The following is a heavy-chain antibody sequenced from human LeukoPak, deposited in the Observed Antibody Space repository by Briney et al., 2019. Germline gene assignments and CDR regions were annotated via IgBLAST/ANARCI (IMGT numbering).Heavy chain of an antibody. CDR3: ARRGNSGYEGAWFDP. Sequence: GESLKISCKGSGYSFTSYWIGWVRQMPGKGLEGMGIIYPGDSDTRYSPSFQGQVTISADKSISTAYLQWSSLKASDSAMYYCARRGNSGYEGAWFDPWGQGTLVTVSS. V-gene: IGHV5-51*01. J-gene: IGHJ5*02. CDR1: GYSFTSYW. CDR2: IYPGDSDT. D-gene: IGHD5-12*01.